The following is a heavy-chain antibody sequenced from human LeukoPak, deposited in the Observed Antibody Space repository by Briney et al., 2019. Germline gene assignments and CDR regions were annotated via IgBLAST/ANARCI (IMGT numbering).Heavy chain of an antibody. Sequence: ASVKVSCKASGYTFTSYDINWVRQATGQGLEWMGWMNPNSGNTGYAQKFQGRVTMTRNTSISTAYMELSSLRSEDTAVYYCARGRGDYYDRSGYIFFDYWGQGTLVTVSS. CDR1: GYTFTSYD. D-gene: IGHD3-22*01. V-gene: IGHV1-8*01. CDR2: MNPNSGNT. CDR3: ARGRGDYYDRSGYIFFDY. J-gene: IGHJ4*02.